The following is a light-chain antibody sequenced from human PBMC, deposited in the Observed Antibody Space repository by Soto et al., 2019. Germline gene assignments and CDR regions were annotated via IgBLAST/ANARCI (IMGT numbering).Light chain of an antibody. V-gene: IGKV3-15*01. Sequence: EIVMTQSPATLSVSPGERATLSCRASQSVSSNLAWYQQKPGQAPRLLMYGASTRATGIPDRFSGSGSGTEFTLTISSLQSEDFAVYYYQQHNNWPPWTFGQGTQVEIK. CDR2: GAS. J-gene: IGKJ1*01. CDR1: QSVSSN. CDR3: QQHNNWPPWT.